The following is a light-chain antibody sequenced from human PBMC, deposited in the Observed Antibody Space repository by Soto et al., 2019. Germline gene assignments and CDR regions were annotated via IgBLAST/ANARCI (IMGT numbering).Light chain of an antibody. Sequence: QSALTQPPSASGSPGQSVTISCTGTSSDIGTYIYVSWYQQHPGKAPKLMIYGVNKRPSGVPDRFSGSKSGNTASLIVSGLQAEDEADYYCSSYVGDNNFVFGTGTKLTVL. CDR3: SSYVGDNNFV. CDR1: SSDIGTYIY. CDR2: GVN. J-gene: IGLJ1*01. V-gene: IGLV2-8*01.